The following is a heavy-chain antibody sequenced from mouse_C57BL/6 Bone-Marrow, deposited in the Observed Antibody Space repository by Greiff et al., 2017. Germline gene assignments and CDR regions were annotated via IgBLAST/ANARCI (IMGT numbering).Heavy chain of an antibody. CDR2: ISSGGDYI. V-gene: IGHV5-9-1*02. CDR3: TRDLYYAMDY. J-gene: IGHJ4*01. Sequence: EVKVVESGEGLVKPGGSLKLSCAASGFTFSSYAMSWVRQTPEKRLEWVAYISSGGDYIYYADPVKGRFTISRDNARNTLYLQMSSLKSEDTAMYYCTRDLYYAMDYWGQGTSVTVSS. CDR1: GFTFSSYA.